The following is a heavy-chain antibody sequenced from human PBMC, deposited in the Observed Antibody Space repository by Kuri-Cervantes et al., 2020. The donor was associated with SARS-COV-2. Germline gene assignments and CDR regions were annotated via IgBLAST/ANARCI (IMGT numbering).Heavy chain of an antibody. J-gene: IGHJ3*02. CDR2: IYYSGST. Sequence: SETLSLTCTVSGGSISSYYWSWIRQPAGKGLEWIGYIYYSGSTNYNPSLKSRVTISVDTSKNQFSLKLSSVTAADTAVYYCARSMVGTRTLLDAFDIWGQGTMVTVSS. CDR3: ARSMVGTRTLLDAFDI. V-gene: IGHV4-59*01. CDR1: GGSISSYY. D-gene: IGHD2-21*02.